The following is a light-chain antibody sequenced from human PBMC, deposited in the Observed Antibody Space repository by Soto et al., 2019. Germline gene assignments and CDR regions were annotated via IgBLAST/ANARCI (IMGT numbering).Light chain of an antibody. CDR3: QHINTYPRLT. J-gene: IGKJ3*01. CDR2: ATS. Sequence: DIQLTQSPSLLSASVGDRVTITCRASQGLSRYLAWYQQKPGKAPKLLIYATSTLQSGVPSRFSGSGSGTEFTLTISSLQPEDFATYYRQHINTYPRLTFGPGTKVDIK. V-gene: IGKV1-9*01. CDR1: QGLSRY.